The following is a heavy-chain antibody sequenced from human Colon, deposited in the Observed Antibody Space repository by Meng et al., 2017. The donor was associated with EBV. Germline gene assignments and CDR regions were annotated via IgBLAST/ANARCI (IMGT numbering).Heavy chain of an antibody. CDR3: ARGIQIWHEVDY. V-gene: IGHV4-39*07. CDR2: ISYGGST. D-gene: IGHD5-18*01. CDR1: RGSISSSSYS. J-gene: IGHJ4*02. Sequence: LELHDSGRCPVKRSHTLALPCTVSRGSISSSSYSCAWIRQPPGKGLEWIGGISYGGSTSYNPSLKSRVTISIDTSKNQFSLSLTSVTAADTAIYYCARGIQIWHEVDYWGQGTLVTVSS.